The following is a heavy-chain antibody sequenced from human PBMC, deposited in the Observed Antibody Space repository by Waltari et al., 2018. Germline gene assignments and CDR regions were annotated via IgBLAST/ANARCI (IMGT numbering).Heavy chain of an antibody. CDR3: ARLDYDYYYGMDV. D-gene: IGHD1-1*01. V-gene: IGHV4-38-2*01. CDR2: IYHSGST. Sequence: QVQLQESGPGLVKPSETLSLTCAVSGYSISSGYYWGWIRQPPGKGLEWSGSIYHSGSTYYNPSLKSRVTISVDTSKNQFSLKLSSVTAADTAVYYCARLDYDYYYGMDVWGQGTTVTVSS. J-gene: IGHJ6*02. CDR1: GYSISSGYY.